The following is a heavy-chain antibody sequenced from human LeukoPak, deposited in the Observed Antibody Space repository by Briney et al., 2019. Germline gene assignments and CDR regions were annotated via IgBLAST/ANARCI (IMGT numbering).Heavy chain of an antibody. CDR3: ARSGYYYDSSGYPGAFDY. J-gene: IGHJ4*02. Sequence: SETLSLTCTVSGGSISSYYWSWIRQPPGKGLEWIGSIYYSGSTYYNPSLKSRVTISVDTSKNQFSLKLSSVTAADTAVYYCARSGYYYDSSGYPGAFDYWGQGTLVTVSS. D-gene: IGHD3-22*01. V-gene: IGHV4-39*01. CDR2: IYYSGST. CDR1: GGSISSYY.